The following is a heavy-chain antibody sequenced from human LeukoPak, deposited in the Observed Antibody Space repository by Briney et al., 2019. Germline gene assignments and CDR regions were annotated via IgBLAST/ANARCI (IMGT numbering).Heavy chain of an antibody. CDR3: ARGYGRWLQPPTWYFDL. D-gene: IGHD5-24*01. CDR1: IGSFSGYY. J-gene: IGHJ2*01. V-gene: IGHV4-34*01. Sequence: SDALSLTCADHIGSFSGYYWSWIRQSPGKGLEWIGEINHSESTNYNPSLKSRVTISVDTSKDEVSLKLTSVTAADTAVYYCARGYGRWLQPPTWYFDLWGRGTLVTVSS. CDR2: INHSEST.